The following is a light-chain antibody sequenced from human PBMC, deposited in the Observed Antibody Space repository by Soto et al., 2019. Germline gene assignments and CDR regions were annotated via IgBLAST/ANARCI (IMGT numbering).Light chain of an antibody. V-gene: IGLV2-14*01. J-gene: IGLJ1*01. CDR2: DVS. CDR3: NSYARSSTLV. CDR1: SSDVGGYNY. Sequence: QSVLTQPASVSGSPGQSITISCTGTSSDVGGYNYVSWYQQHPGKAPKLMIFDVSNRPSGVSNRFSGSKFGNTASLTISGLQAEDEADYYCNSYARSSTLVFGTGTKLTVL.